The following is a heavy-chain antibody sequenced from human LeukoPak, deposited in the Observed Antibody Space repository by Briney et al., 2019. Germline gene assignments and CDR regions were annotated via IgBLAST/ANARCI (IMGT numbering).Heavy chain of an antibody. CDR2: ISYDGSNK. Sequence: GGSLRLSCAASGFTFSSYAMHWVRQAPGKGLEWVAVISYDGSNKYYADSVKGRFTISRDNSKNTLYLQMNSLRAEDTAVYYCATFDYGDYEYYFDYWGQGTLVTVSS. V-gene: IGHV3-30*04. D-gene: IGHD4-17*01. CDR1: GFTFSSYA. J-gene: IGHJ4*02. CDR3: ATFDYGDYEYYFDY.